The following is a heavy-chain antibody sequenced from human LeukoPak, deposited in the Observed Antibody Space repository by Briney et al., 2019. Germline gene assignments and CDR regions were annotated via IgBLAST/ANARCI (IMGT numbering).Heavy chain of an antibody. V-gene: IGHV3-11*03. CDR2: LSRNGDYT. J-gene: IGHJ4*02. Sequence: GGSLRLSCAVSGFMVSDYYISWIRQAPGKGLEWISYLSRNGDYTPYAASVKGRFTISRDTSKNSVFLHMKSLRVDDTGIYYCAGRIPPDYWGQGTLVVVSS. D-gene: IGHD1-26*01. CDR3: AGRIPPDY. CDR1: GFMVSDYY.